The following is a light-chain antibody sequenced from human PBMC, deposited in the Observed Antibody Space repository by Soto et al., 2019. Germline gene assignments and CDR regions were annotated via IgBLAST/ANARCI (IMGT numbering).Light chain of an antibody. V-gene: IGKV3-15*01. J-gene: IGKJ1*01. CDR1: QTIGSN. Sequence: EIVMTQSPATLSVSPGERATLSCRASQTIGSNVAWYQHKPGQAPRLLIYSVSTRATGIPARFSGSGSGTDFTLTISSLEPEDFAVYYCQQRSNWPGTFGQGTKVDIK. CDR3: QQRSNWPGT. CDR2: SVS.